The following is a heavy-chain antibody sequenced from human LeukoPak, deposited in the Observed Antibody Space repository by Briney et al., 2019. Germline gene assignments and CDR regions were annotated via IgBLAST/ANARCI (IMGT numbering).Heavy chain of an antibody. D-gene: IGHD6-6*01. CDR2: IKQDGSEK. Sequence: GGSLRLSCAASGFTFSSYAMSWVRQAPGKGLEWVANIKQDGSEKYYVDSVKGRFTISRDNAKNSLYLQMNSLRAEDTAVYYCARDSQGVYSSSWFFDYWGQGTLVTVSS. V-gene: IGHV3-7*01. CDR3: ARDSQGVYSSSWFFDY. CDR1: GFTFSSYA. J-gene: IGHJ4*02.